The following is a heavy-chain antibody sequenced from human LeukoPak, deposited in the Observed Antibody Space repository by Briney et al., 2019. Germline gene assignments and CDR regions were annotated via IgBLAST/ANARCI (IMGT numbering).Heavy chain of an antibody. D-gene: IGHD5-12*01. Sequence: GGSLRLSCAASGFTFSSYGMHWVRQAPGKGLEWVAVISYDGSNKYYADSVKGRFTISRDNSKNTLYLQMNSLRAEDTAVYYCAKDYSGYDEGDALDIWGQGTMVTVSS. V-gene: IGHV3-30*18. CDR2: ISYDGSNK. J-gene: IGHJ3*02. CDR3: AKDYSGYDEGDALDI. CDR1: GFTFSSYG.